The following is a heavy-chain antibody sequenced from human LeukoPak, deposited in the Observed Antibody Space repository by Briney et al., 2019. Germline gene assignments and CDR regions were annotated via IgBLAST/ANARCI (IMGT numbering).Heavy chain of an antibody. CDR3: AKAPGGEMAIDY. J-gene: IGHJ4*02. CDR1: GFTFDDYT. D-gene: IGHD5-24*01. V-gene: IGHV3-43*01. Sequence: GGSLRLSCAASGFTFDDYTMHWVRQAPGKGLEWVSLISWDGGSTYYADSVKGRLTISRDNSKNSLYLQMNSLRTEDTALYYCAKAPGGEMAIDYWGQGTLVTVSS. CDR2: ISWDGGST.